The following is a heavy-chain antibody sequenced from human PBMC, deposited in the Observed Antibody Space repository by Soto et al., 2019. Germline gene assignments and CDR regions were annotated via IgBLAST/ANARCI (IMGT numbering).Heavy chain of an antibody. J-gene: IGHJ4*02. CDR1: GFAFNDFA. CDR2: ISGSGDKT. CDR3: AKGASHAPFEK. Sequence: EVHLLESGGDLVLPGGSLRLSCAASGFAFNDFAMNWVRQAPGKGPEWLSTISGSGDKTFHSDSVKGRFNISRDNSNNNMFLQMNSLRAEDTAIYYCAKGASHAPFEKWGRGTLVTVSS. V-gene: IGHV3-23*01.